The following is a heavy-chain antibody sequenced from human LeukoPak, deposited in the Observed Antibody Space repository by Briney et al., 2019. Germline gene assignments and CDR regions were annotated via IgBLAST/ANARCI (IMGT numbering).Heavy chain of an antibody. V-gene: IGHV1-2*02. CDR2: INPHSGGT. CDR3: ARVGGSFYDSTFDI. D-gene: IGHD1-26*01. J-gene: IGHJ3*02. CDR1: GYTFTGYY. Sequence: ASVKVSCKASGYTFTGYYMHWVRQAPGQRLEWMGRINPHSGGTDYAQNFQGRVTMTRDTSISTAYMELSRLRSDDTAVYYCARVGGSFYDSTFDIWGQGTMVTVSS.